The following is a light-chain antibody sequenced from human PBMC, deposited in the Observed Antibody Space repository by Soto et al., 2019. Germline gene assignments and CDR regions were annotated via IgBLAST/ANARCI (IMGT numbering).Light chain of an antibody. V-gene: IGKV2-40*01. CDR3: MQALQSLT. Sequence: EIVMTQTPLSLPVTPGEPASISCRSSQSLLDSDDGNTYLDWYVQKPGQSPQLLIYTVSYRASGVPDRFSGSGSGTDFTLKISRVEAEDVGVYYCMQALQSLTFGQGTRLEIK. J-gene: IGKJ5*01. CDR1: QSLLDSDDGNTY. CDR2: TVS.